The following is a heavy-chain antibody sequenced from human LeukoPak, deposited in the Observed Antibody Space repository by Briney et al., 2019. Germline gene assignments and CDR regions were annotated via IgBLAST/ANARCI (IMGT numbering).Heavy chain of an antibody. CDR1: GYTFTSYY. J-gene: IGHJ4*02. CDR3: ARGLQGIVVVTAIRGIDY. D-gene: IGHD2-21*02. Sequence: ASVKVSCKASGYTFTSYYMHWVRRAPGQGLEWMGITNPSGGSTSYAQKFQGRVTMTRDTSTSTVYMELSSLRSEDTAVYYCARGLQGIVVVTAIRGIDYWGQGTLVTVSS. CDR2: TNPSGGST. V-gene: IGHV1-46*01.